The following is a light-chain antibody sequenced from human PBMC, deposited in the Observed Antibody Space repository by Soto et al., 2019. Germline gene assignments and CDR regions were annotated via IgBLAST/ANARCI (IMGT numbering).Light chain of an antibody. CDR3: SAWDASLNGYV. Sequence: QSVLTQPPSASGTPGQRVTISCSGSSSNIGSKTVNWYQQLPGTAPKLLIYSNYQRPSGVPDRCSGSKSGTSASLAISGLQSEDEADYYCSAWDASLNGYVFGTGTKLTVL. CDR2: SNY. CDR1: SSNIGSKT. J-gene: IGLJ1*01. V-gene: IGLV1-44*01.